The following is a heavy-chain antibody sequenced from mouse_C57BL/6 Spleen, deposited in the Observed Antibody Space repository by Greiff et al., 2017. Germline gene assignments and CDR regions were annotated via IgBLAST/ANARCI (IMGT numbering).Heavy chain of an antibody. D-gene: IGHD1-1*01. Sequence: VQLQQSGPVLVKPGASVKMSCKASGYTFTDYYMNWVKQSHGKSLEWIGVINPYNGGTSYNQKFKGKATFTVDKSSSTAYMELNRLTAEDSSVYSCARITTVVGPFAYWGQGTLVTVSA. CDR2: INPYNGGT. CDR3: ARITTVVGPFAY. CDR1: GYTFTDYY. V-gene: IGHV1-19*01. J-gene: IGHJ3*01.